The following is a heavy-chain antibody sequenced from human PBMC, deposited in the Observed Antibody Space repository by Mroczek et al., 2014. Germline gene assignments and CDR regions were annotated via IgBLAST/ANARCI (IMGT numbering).Heavy chain of an antibody. CDR1: GFTFSGYA. V-gene: IGHV3-23*04. CDR3: AKEGPGIVVVPAARFDY. Sequence: VQLVQSGGGRWYRPGGVPSRLSCAASGFTFSGYAMSWVRQAPGKGLEWVSAISGSGGSTYYADSVKGRFTISRDNSKNTLYLQMNSLRAEDTAVYYCAKEGPGIVVVPAARFDYWGQGTLVTVSS. D-gene: IGHD2-2*01. J-gene: IGHJ4*02. CDR2: ISGSGGST.